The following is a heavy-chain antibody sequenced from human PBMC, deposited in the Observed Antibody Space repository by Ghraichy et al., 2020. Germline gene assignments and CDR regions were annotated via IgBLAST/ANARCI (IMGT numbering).Heavy chain of an antibody. CDR2: ISSSSSYI. V-gene: IGHV3-21*01. CDR3: ARGGLGYYGSGSGV. J-gene: IGHJ6*02. D-gene: IGHD3-10*01. Sequence: GESLNISCAASGFTFSSYSMNWVRQAPGKGLEWVSSISSSSSYIYYADSVKGRFTISRDNAKNSLYLQMNSLRAEDTAVDYCARGGLGYYGSGSGVWGQGTTVTVSS. CDR1: GFTFSSYS.